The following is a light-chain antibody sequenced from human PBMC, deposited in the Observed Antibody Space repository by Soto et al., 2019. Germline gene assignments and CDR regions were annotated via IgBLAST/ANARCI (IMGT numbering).Light chain of an antibody. Sequence: QSVLTQPASVSGSPGQSITISCTGTSSDVGGYNYVSWFQQHPGKAPKLMIYDVSNRPSGVSNRFSGSKSGNTASLTISGLQAEDEADYYCSSYTSSSTYVIFGGGPQLTVL. CDR2: DVS. CDR3: SSYTSSSTYVI. J-gene: IGLJ2*01. CDR1: SSDVGGYNY. V-gene: IGLV2-14*03.